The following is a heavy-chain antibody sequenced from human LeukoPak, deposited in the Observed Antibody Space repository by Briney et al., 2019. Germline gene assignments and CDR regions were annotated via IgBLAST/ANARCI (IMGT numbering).Heavy chain of an antibody. J-gene: IGHJ4*02. D-gene: IGHD3-22*01. V-gene: IGHV3-21*01. CDR2: ISRSSIYM. CDR3: ARGRYDSSGFYSIFDY. CDR1: GFTFSSYW. Sequence: GGSLRLSCAASGFTFSSYWMTWVRQAPGKGLEWVSSISRSSIYMYYADSMKGRFTISRDNAKKSLYLQMNSLRAEDTAVYYCARGRYDSSGFYSIFDYWGQGILVTVSS.